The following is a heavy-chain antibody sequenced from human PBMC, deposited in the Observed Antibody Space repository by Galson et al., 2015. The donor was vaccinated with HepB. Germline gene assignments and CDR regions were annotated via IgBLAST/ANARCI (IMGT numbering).Heavy chain of an antibody. CDR2: IGSDYRSI. J-gene: IGHJ6*02. V-gene: IGHV3-48*02. D-gene: IGHD3-10*01. CDR1: GFTFSSYN. CDR3: ARDRGGSGTYLSKYYDMDV. Sequence: SRRLSCAASGFTFSSYNMNWVRQAPGKGLEWVSYIGSDYRSIYYADSVKGRFTISRDNAKNSLWLQMNSLRDEDTAIYYCARDRGGSGTYLSKYYDMDVWGQGTTVTVSS.